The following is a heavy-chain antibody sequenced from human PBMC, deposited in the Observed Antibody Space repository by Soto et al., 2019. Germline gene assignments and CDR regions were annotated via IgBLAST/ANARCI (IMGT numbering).Heavy chain of an antibody. Sequence: QVQLVESGGGVVQPGRSLRLSCAASGFTFSSYAMHWVRQAPGKGLEWVAVISYDGSNKYYADSVKGRFTISRDNSKNTLYRQMNSLRAEDTAVYYCARGLSRSYYVPYYFDYWGQGTLVTVSS. CDR3: ARGLSRSYYVPYYFDY. D-gene: IGHD1-26*01. CDR2: ISYDGSNK. J-gene: IGHJ4*02. CDR1: GFTFSSYA. V-gene: IGHV3-30-3*01.